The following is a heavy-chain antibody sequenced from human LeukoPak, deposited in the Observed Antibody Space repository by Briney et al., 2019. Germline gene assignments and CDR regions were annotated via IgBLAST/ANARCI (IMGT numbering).Heavy chain of an antibody. J-gene: IGHJ4*02. CDR3: ARSRRFLEWSTDY. CDR2: IYHSGST. Sequence: SETLSLTCTVSGGSISSSSYYWGWIRQPPGKGLEWIGYIYHSGSTYYNPSLKSRVTISVDRSKNQFSLKLSSVTAADTAVYYCARSRRFLEWSTDYWGQGTLVTVSS. V-gene: IGHV4-30-2*01. D-gene: IGHD3-3*01. CDR1: GGSISSSSYY.